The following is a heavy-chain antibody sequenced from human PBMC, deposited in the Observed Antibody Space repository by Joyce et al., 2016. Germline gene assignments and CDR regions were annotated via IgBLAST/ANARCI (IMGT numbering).Heavy chain of an antibody. CDR3: VRPGRVLRCVTYDYFDP. CDR2: INRNNGDT. V-gene: IGHV1-2*02. D-gene: IGHD3-10*01. CDR1: GYTFTGNF. Sequence: QVQLVQSGAEVRKPGATVKVSCRASGYTFTGNFIHWVRQAPGQGREGIACINRNNGDTKYVEEFQVRVTMTRDTSINTVSMELSGLKSDDTAVYFCVRPGRVLRCVTYDYFDPWGQGTLVTVSS. J-gene: IGHJ5*02.